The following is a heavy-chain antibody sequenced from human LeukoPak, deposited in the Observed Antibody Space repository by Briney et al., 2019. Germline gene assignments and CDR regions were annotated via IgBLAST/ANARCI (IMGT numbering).Heavy chain of an antibody. CDR1: GGSISSSSYY. V-gene: IGHV4-39*01. Sequence: KPSETLSLTCTVSGGSISSSSYYRGWIRQPPGKGLEWIGSIYYSGSTYYNPSLKSRVTISVDTSKNQFSLKLSSVTAADTAVYYCAGAYYYDSSGSEDYFDYWGQGTLVTVSS. CDR2: IYYSGST. J-gene: IGHJ4*02. D-gene: IGHD3-22*01. CDR3: AGAYYYDSSGSEDYFDY.